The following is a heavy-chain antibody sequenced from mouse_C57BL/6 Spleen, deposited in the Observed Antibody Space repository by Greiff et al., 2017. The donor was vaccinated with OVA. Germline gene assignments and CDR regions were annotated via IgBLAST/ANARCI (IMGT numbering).Heavy chain of an antibody. V-gene: IGHV7-3*01. J-gene: IGHJ2*01. CDR2: IRNKANGYTT. CDR3: ARYGGWGYFDY. CDR1: GFTFTDYY. Sequence: EVQVVESGGGLVQPGGSLSLSCAASGFTFTDYYMSWVRQPPGKALEWLGFIRNKANGYTTEYSASVKGRFTISRDNSQSILYLQMNALRAEDSATYYCARYGGWGYFDYWGQGTTLTVSS. D-gene: IGHD3-2*02.